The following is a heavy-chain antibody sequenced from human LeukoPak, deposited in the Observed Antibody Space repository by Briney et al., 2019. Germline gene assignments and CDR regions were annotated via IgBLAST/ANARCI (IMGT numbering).Heavy chain of an antibody. V-gene: IGHV3-30*18. CDR3: AKSHHYGGNLFDY. CDR2: ISYDGSNK. Sequence: GGSLRLSCAASGFTFSSYGMHWVRQAPGKGLEWVAVISYDGSNKYYADSVKGRFTISRDNSKNTLYLQMNSLRAEDTAVYYCAKSHHYGGNLFDYWGQGTLVTVSS. CDR1: GFTFSSYG. J-gene: IGHJ4*02. D-gene: IGHD4-17*01.